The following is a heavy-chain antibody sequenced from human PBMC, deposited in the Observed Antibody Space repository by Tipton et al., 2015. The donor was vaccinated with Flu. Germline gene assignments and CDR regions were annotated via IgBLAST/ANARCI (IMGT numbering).Heavy chain of an antibody. J-gene: IGHJ6*02. CDR3: ARDSNIGWYHRV. Sequence: SLRLSCAASGFTVNGNYMNWVRQAPGKGLEWVSVIYSGGDTYYADSVKGRFTISRDNSKNTLYLQMNSLRAEDTAVYYCARDSNIGWYHRVWGQGTTVTVSS. V-gene: IGHV3-53*01. CDR2: IYSGGDT. CDR1: GFTVNGNY. D-gene: IGHD6-19*01.